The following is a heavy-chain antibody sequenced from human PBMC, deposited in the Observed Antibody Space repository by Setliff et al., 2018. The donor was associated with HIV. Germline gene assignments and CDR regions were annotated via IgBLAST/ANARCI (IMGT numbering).Heavy chain of an antibody. CDR2: VSDSGSG. CDR3: ARVATGPESFDI. V-gene: IGHV4-38-2*02. Sequence: SETLSLTCTVSGDAISNGLYWGWIRQPPGKGLEWIGTVSDSGSGHYNPPLNSRVTISVDTSKNQFSLKLSSVTAADTAVYYCARVATGPESFDIWGQGTMVT. CDR1: GDAISNGLY. D-gene: IGHD3-9*01. J-gene: IGHJ3*02.